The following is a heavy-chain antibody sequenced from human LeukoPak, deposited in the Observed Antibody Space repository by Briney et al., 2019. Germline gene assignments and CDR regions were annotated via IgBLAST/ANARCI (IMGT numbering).Heavy chain of an antibody. D-gene: IGHD6-13*01. V-gene: IGHV3-20*04. CDR3: ARALFTPGSSWYRAFDI. CDR2: SNLNGGST. CDR1: GFTFDDYG. Sequence: GGSLRLSCAASGFTFDDYGMSWVRQAPGKGLEWVSGSNLNGGSTGYADSVKGRFTISRDNAKNSLYLQMNSLRAEDTALYYCARALFTPGSSWYRAFDIWGQGTMVTVSS. J-gene: IGHJ3*02.